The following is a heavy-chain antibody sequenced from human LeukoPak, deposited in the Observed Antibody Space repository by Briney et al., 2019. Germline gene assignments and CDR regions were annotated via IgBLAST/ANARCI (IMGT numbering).Heavy chain of an antibody. D-gene: IGHD2-21*01. CDR2: IKEDGSAK. V-gene: IGHV3-7*01. CDR3: ARGDPVAILSH. Sequence: GGSLRLSCAASGFTFSSYWMSWVRQAPGKGLEWVANIKEDGSAKYYVDSVKGRFTISRDNAKNSLYLQMNSLRAEDTAVYYCARGDPVAILSHWGQGTLVTVSS. CDR1: GFTFSSYW. J-gene: IGHJ4*02.